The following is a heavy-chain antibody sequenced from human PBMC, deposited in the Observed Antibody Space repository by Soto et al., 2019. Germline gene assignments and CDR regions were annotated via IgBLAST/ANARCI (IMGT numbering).Heavy chain of an antibody. CDR1: GYTFTGYY. CDR3: AVDTVVKPNYYYYGMDV. V-gene: IGHV1-2*02. D-gene: IGHD5-18*01. Sequence: ASVKVSCKASGYTFTGYYMHWVRQAPGQGLEWMGWINPNSGGTNYAQKFQGRVTMTRDTSISTAYMELSRLRSDDTAVYYCAVDTVVKPNYYYYGMDVWGQGPTVTAPS. CDR2: INPNSGGT. J-gene: IGHJ6*02.